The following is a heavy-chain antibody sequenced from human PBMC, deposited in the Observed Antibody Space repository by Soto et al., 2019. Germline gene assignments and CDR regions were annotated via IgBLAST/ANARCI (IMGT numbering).Heavy chain of an antibody. CDR2: IIPIFGTA. J-gene: IGHJ4*02. CDR1: GGTFSSYA. CDR3: AILYGGNSRGMNNY. Sequence: SVKVSCKASGGTFSSYAISWVRQAPGQGLEWMGGIIPIFGTANYAQKFQGRVTITADESTSTAYMELSGLRSEDTAVYYCAILYGGNSRGMNNYWGQGTLVTVSS. D-gene: IGHD4-17*01. V-gene: IGHV1-69*13.